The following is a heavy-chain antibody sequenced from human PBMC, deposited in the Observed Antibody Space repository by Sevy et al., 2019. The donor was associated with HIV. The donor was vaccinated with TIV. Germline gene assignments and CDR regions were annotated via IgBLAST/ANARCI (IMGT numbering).Heavy chain of an antibody. D-gene: IGHD2-8*01. Sequence: GESLKISCAASGFTFSKYSMSWVRQPPGKGLVGVSTLSFGCGEINHADSVKGRFTISRDNSKNSLYLQMNNLRAEDTAVYYCAREGCTKPHDYWGQGTLVTVSS. J-gene: IGHJ4*02. CDR3: AREGCTKPHDY. V-gene: IGHV3-23*01. CDR1: GFTFSKYS. CDR2: LSFGCGEI.